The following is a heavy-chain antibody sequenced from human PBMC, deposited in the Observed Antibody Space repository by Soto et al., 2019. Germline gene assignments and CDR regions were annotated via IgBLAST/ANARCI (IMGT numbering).Heavy chain of an antibody. CDR3: TTDCNEEPAEWLGGYYYYGMDV. CDR1: GFTFSNAW. J-gene: IGHJ6*02. CDR2: IKSKNDGGTT. D-gene: IGHD3-3*01. Sequence: GGSLRLSCAASGFTFSNAWMNWVRQAPGKGLEWVGRIKSKNDGGTTDYAAPVKGRFTISRDDSKNTLYLQMNSLKTEDTAVYYCTTDCNEEPAEWLGGYYYYGMDVWGQGTTVTVSS. V-gene: IGHV3-15*07.